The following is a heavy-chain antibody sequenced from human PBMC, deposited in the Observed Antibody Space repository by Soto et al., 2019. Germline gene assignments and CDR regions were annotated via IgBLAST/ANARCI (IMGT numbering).Heavy chain of an antibody. CDR3: SLRAEDTAVYYCARDTRDWTPPDY. CDR1: GGSISSGGYY. J-gene: IGHJ4*01. CDR2: IYYSGTT. D-gene: IGHD3-10*01. Sequence: SETLSLTCTVSGGSISSGGYYWSWIRQHPGKGLEWIGIIYYSGTTNYNPSLKSRVTRYYADSVKGRFTISRDNAKNSLYLQMNSLRAEDTAVYYCARDTRDWTPPDYWGHGTLVTVSS. V-gene: IGHV4-61*08.